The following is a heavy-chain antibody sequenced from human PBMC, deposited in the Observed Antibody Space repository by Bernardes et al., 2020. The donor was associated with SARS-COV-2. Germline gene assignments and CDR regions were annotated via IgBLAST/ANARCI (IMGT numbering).Heavy chain of an antibody. CDR2: INPNSGGT. CDR1: GYTFIGYY. J-gene: IGHJ3*01. Sequence: ASVKVSCKASGYTFIGYYMHWVRQAPGQGLEWMGWINPNSGGTNYAQKFQGRVTMTRDTSITTAYMELSRLRSDDTAVYYCAREMAAAGARDAFDVWGQGTMVTVSS. V-gene: IGHV1-2*02. CDR3: AREMAAAGARDAFDV. D-gene: IGHD6-13*01.